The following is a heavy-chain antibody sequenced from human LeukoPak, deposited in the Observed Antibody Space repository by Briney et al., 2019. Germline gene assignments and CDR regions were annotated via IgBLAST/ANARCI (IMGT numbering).Heavy chain of an antibody. Sequence: PGGSLRLSCAASGFTFSSYWMSWVRQAPGKGLEWVANIRQDGSEKYYVDSVKGRFTISRDNAKNSLYLQMNSLRAEDTAVYYCARGTKDYDFWSGYYYGMDVWGQGTTVTVSS. J-gene: IGHJ6*02. CDR2: IRQDGSEK. D-gene: IGHD3-3*01. V-gene: IGHV3-7*05. CDR3: ARGTKDYDFWSGYYYGMDV. CDR1: GFTFSSYW.